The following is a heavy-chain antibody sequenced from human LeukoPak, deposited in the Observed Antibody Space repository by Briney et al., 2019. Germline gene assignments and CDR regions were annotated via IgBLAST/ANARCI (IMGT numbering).Heavy chain of an antibody. D-gene: IGHD3-16*01. CDR3: ARLLGSSWCDP. CDR1: GGSISSYY. V-gene: IGHV4-59*08. J-gene: IGHJ5*02. Sequence: MTSETLSLTCTVSGGSISSYYWSWIRQPPGKGLEWIGSIYYSRSTNYNPSLKSRVTISVDTSKNQFSLKLSSVTAADTAVYYCARLLGSSWCDPWGQGTLVTVSS. CDR2: IYYSRST.